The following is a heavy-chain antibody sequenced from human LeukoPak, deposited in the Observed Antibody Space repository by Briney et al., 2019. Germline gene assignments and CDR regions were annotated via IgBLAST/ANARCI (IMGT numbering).Heavy chain of an antibody. V-gene: IGHV3-30*04. CDR2: ISYDGSNK. CDR1: GFTFSSYA. Sequence: GGSLTLSCAASGFTFSSYAMHWVRQAPGKGLEWVAVISYDGSNKFYADSVKGRFTFSRYNSKNTLYLQMNSLRAEETAVYYCARGTVTSRTWYFDLWGRGTLVTVSS. D-gene: IGHD4-17*01. CDR3: ARGTVTSRTWYFDL. J-gene: IGHJ2*01.